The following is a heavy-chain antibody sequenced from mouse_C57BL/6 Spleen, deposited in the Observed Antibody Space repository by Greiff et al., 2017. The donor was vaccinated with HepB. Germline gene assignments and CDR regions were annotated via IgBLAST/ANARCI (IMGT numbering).Heavy chain of an antibody. Sequence: QVQLQQSGAELVKPGASVKISCKASGYAFSSYWMNWVKQRPGKGLEWIGQIYPGDGDTNYNGKFKGKATLTADKSSSTAYMQLSSLTSEDSAVYFCARAGNYYSNSEVYYYAMDYWGQGTSVTVSS. CDR3: ARAGNYYSNSEVYYYAMDY. V-gene: IGHV1-80*01. D-gene: IGHD2-5*01. CDR2: IYPGDGDT. CDR1: GYAFSSYW. J-gene: IGHJ4*01.